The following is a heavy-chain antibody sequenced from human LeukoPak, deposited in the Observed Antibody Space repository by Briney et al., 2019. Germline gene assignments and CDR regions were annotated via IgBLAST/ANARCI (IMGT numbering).Heavy chain of an antibody. Sequence: ASVKVSCKASGYTFTSYGISWVRQAPGQGLEWMGWISAYNGNTNYAQKLQGRVTMTTDTSTSTAYMELSRLRSDDTAVYYCASECGGGGDCSYYFDYWGQGTLVTVSS. CDR3: ASECGGGGDCSYYFDY. V-gene: IGHV1-18*01. CDR2: ISAYNGNT. J-gene: IGHJ4*02. CDR1: GYTFTSYG. D-gene: IGHD2-21*01.